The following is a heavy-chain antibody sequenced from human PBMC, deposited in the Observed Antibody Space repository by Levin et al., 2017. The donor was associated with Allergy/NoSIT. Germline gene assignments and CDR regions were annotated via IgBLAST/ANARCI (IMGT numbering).Heavy chain of an antibody. Sequence: GGSLRLSCAASGFTFSSYGMHWVRQAPGKGLEWVAVISYDGSNKYYADSVKGRFTISRDNSKNTLYLQMNSLRAEDTAVYYCAKDQSYGYVFYFDYWGQGTLVTVSS. CDR2: ISYDGSNK. J-gene: IGHJ4*02. D-gene: IGHD5-18*01. CDR1: GFTFSSYG. V-gene: IGHV3-30*18. CDR3: AKDQSYGYVFYFDY.